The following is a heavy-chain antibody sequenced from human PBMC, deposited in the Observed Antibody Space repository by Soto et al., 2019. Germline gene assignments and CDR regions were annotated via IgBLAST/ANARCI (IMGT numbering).Heavy chain of an antibody. CDR2: ISSGSKYI. D-gene: IGHD4-4*01. CDR3: SRTSITVGFGMDV. V-gene: IGHV3-21*01. CDR1: GFTFNTYS. Sequence: EMQLVESGGGLVKPGGSLRLSCSASGFTFNTYSLNWVRQAPGKGLEWVSSISSGSKYIYSRDSVKGRFTISRDNGKTSLFLQMNSLRVEDTAIYYCSRTSITVGFGMDVWGQGTTVTVSS. J-gene: IGHJ6*02.